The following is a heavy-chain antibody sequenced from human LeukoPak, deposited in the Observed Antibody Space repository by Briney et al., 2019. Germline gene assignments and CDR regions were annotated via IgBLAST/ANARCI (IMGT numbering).Heavy chain of an antibody. CDR2: ISGYSGNT. D-gene: IGHD4-17*01. CDR3: ARENGAHDYGDYGVTEIDY. Sequence: ASVKVSCKASGYTFTGYYMHWVRQAPGQGLEWMGWISGYSGNTNYAQKLQGRVTMATDTSTSTAYMELRSLRPDDTAVYYCARENGAHDYGDYGVTEIDYWGQGTLVTVSS. V-gene: IGHV1-18*04. CDR1: GYTFTGYY. J-gene: IGHJ4*02.